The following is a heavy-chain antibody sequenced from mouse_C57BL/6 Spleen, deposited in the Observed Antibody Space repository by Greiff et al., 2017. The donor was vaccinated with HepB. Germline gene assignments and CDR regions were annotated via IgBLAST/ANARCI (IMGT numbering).Heavy chain of an antibody. D-gene: IGHD3-2*02. V-gene: IGHV1-82*01. CDR2: IYPGDGDT. J-gene: IGHJ4*01. CDR3: ARGPSSGPYYDAMDY. Sequence: QVPLQQPGPELVKPGASVKISCKASGYAFSSSWMNWVKQRPGRGLEWIGRIYPGDGDTNYNGKFKGKATLTADKSSSTAYMQLSSLTSEDSAVYFCARGPSSGPYYDAMDYWGQGTSVTVSS. CDR1: GYAFSSSW.